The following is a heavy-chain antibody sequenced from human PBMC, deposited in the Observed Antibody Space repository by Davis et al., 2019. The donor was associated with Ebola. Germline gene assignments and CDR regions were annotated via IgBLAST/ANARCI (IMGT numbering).Heavy chain of an antibody. J-gene: IGHJ4*02. CDR3: ARDEELWVAQWLVIGEMIY. V-gene: IGHV3-23*01. CDR2: ISGSGGST. Sequence: GSLKISCAAPGFTFSSYAMSWVRQAPGKGLEWVSAISGSGGSTYYADSVKGRFTISRDNAKNSLYLQMNSLRDEDTAVYYCARDEELWVAQWLVIGEMIYWGQGTLVTVSS. CDR1: GFTFSSYA. D-gene: IGHD6-19*01.